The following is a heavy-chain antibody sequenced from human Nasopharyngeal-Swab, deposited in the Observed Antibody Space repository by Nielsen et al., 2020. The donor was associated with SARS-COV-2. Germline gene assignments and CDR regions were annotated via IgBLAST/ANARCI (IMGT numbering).Heavy chain of an antibody. CDR1: GFTFSSYA. V-gene: IGHV3-23*01. Sequence: ESLKISCAASGFTFSSYAMSWVRQAPGKGLEWVSAITGLGSGSYYADSVKGRFTISRDNSKNTLFLHLNSLRVEDTAVYYCTTSPSYGTSWYRYNFWGQGTLVTVSS. D-gene: IGHD6-13*01. CDR3: TTSPSYGTSWYRYNF. CDR2: ITGLGSGS. J-gene: IGHJ4*02.